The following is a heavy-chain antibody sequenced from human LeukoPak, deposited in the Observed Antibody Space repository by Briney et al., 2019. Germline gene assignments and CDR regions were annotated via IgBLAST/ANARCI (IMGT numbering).Heavy chain of an antibody. V-gene: IGHV3-30-3*01. D-gene: IGHD4-23*01. Sequence: GGSLRLSCAASGFTFSSYAMHWVRQAPGKGLEWVAVISYDGSNKYYADSVKDRFTISRDNSKNTLYLQMNSLRAEDTAVYYCAPNYGGNSPLDYWGQGTLVTVSS. CDR1: GFTFSSYA. CDR2: ISYDGSNK. J-gene: IGHJ4*02. CDR3: APNYGGNSPLDY.